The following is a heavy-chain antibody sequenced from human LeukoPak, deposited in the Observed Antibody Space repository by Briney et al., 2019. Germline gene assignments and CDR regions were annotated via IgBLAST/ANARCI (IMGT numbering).Heavy chain of an antibody. J-gene: IGHJ6*02. D-gene: IGHD6-19*01. V-gene: IGHV1-18*01. CDR1: GYTFTSYG. CDR2: ISAYNGDT. Sequence: GASVKVSCTASGYTFTSYGISWVRQAPGQGLEWMGWISAYNGDTNYAQKLQGRVTMTTDTSTSTAYMELRSLRSDDTAVYYCARVLGEQWLPRGYYYYGMDVWGQGTTVTVSS. CDR3: ARVLGEQWLPRGYYYYGMDV.